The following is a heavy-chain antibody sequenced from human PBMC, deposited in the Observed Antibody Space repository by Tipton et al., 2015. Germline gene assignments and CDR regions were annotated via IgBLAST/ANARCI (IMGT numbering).Heavy chain of an antibody. D-gene: IGHD3-9*01. Sequence: TLSLTCSVSSDSISKYYWSWIRQPPGKELEWIGYIQYSGSTNYNPSLKSRVTISVDTSKTQFSLKLSSVSAEDTAVYYCACQDYDSLTRDYQTVDYWGQGTLVTVSS. J-gene: IGHJ4*02. V-gene: IGHV4-59*01. CDR3: ACQDYDSLTRDYQTVDY. CDR2: IQYSGST. CDR1: SDSISKYY.